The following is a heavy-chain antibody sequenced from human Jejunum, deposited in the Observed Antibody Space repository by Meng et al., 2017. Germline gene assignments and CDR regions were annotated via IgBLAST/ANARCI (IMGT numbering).Heavy chain of an antibody. J-gene: IGHJ2*01. V-gene: IGHV4-4*02. D-gene: IGHD3-10*02. CDR3: ARADYVRYFDL. Sequence: VPLQGSGPGLGKPSETLSLTCAVSGGSIESNNWWTWIRQPPGQGLEWIGEVYHSGSTHYNPSLQSRVTISIDNSKNRFSLSLNSVTAADTAIYYCARADYVRYFDLWGRGTLVTVSS. CDR1: GGSIESNNW. CDR2: VYHSGST.